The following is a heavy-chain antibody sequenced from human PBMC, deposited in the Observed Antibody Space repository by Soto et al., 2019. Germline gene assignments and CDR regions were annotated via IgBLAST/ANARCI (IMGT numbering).Heavy chain of an antibody. CDR3: AKDQNVLRFLEWLTALDY. D-gene: IGHD3-3*01. V-gene: IGHV3-30*18. J-gene: IGHJ4*02. CDR1: GFTFSSHG. CDR2: ISSDERNK. Sequence: GGSLRLSCAASGFTFSSHGMHWVRQAPGKGLEWVAVISSDERNKYYGDSVKGRFTISRDDSKNTLYLHMNSLRIEDTAVYYCAKDQNVLRFLEWLTALDYWGQGTLVTVSS.